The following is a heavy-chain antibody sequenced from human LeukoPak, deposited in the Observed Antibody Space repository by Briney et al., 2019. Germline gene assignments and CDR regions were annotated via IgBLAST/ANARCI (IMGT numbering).Heavy chain of an antibody. D-gene: IGHD1-14*01. J-gene: IGHJ3*02. CDR3: AREPRSPPNDAFDI. CDR2: ISSSSSYI. Sequence: GGSLRLSCAASGFTFSSYSMNWVRQAPGKGLEWVSSISSSSSYIYYADSVKGRFTISRDNAKNLLYLQMNSLRAEDTAVYYCAREPRSPPNDAFDIWGQGTMVTVSS. CDR1: GFTFSSYS. V-gene: IGHV3-21*01.